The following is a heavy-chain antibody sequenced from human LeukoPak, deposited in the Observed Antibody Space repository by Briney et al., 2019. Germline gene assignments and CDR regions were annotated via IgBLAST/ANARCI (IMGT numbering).Heavy chain of an antibody. CDR3: ARVPKGGYFPDY. CDR1: GYTFTSYD. CDR2: MNPNSGNT. J-gene: IGHJ4*02. D-gene: IGHD6-13*01. V-gene: IGHV1-8*01. Sequence: ASVKVSCKASGYTFTSYDINWVRQATGQGLEWMGWMNPNSGNTGYAQKFQGRVTMTRNTSISTAYMELSSLRSEDTAVYYCARVPKGGYFPDYWGQGTLVTVSS.